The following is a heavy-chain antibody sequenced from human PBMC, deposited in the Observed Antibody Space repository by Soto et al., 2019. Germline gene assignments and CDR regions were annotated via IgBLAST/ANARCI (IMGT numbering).Heavy chain of an antibody. J-gene: IGHJ6*02. D-gene: IGHD1-26*01. CDR2: IWYDGSNK. CDR1: GFTFSSYG. V-gene: IGHV3-33*01. CDR3: ARDPDYSGMDV. Sequence: GGSLRLSCAASGFTFSSYGMHWVRQAPGKGLEWVAVIWYDGSNKYYADSVKGRFTISRDNSKNTLYLQMNSLRAEDTAVYYCARDPDYSGMDVWGQGTTVTVSS.